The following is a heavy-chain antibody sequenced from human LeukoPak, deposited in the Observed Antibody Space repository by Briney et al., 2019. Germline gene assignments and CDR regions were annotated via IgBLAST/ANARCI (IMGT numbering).Heavy chain of an antibody. CDR3: AGDYYDSSGSLAFDI. V-gene: IGHV4-38-2*02. CDR2: IYHSGST. J-gene: IGHJ3*02. CDR1: GYSISSGYY. Sequence: SETLSLTCTVSGYSISSGYYWGWIRQPPGKGLEWIGSIYHSGSTYYNPSLKSRVTISVDTSKNQFSLKLSSVTAADTAVYYCAGDYYDSSGSLAFDIWGQGTMVTVSS. D-gene: IGHD3-22*01.